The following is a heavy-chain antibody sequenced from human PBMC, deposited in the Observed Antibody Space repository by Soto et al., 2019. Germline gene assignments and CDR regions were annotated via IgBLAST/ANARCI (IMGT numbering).Heavy chain of an antibody. CDR3: ARGGMATITAPVDY. CDR1: GYTFTGYY. CDR2: INPNSGGT. J-gene: IGHJ4*02. V-gene: IGHV1-2*02. Sequence: ASVKVSCKASGYTFTGYYMHWVRQAPGQGLEWMGWINPNSGGTNYAQKFRGRVTMTRDTSISTAYMELSRLRSDDTAVYYCARGGMATITAPVDYWGQGTLVTVSS. D-gene: IGHD5-12*01.